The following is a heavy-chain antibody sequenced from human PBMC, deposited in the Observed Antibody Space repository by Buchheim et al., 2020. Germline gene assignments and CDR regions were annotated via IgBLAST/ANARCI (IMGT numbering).Heavy chain of an antibody. CDR3: AKTKSWIHYYYGMDV. D-gene: IGHD5-18*01. CDR2: ISDSGGTT. CDR1: GFTFSSYA. V-gene: IGHV3-23*01. J-gene: IGHJ6*02. Sequence: EVQLLESGGGLVQPGGSLRLSCAASGFTFSSYAMSWVRQAPGKGLEWVSAISDSGGTTYYADSVKGRFTVSRANSKNTLYLQMNSLRVEDTAVYYCAKTKSWIHYYYGMDVWGQGTT.